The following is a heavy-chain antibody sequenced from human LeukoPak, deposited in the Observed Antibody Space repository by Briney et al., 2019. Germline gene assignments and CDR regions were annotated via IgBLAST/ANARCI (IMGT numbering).Heavy chain of an antibody. CDR3: AKDGCVSTSCSWGFDY. Sequence: AGGSLRLSCAASGFTFSSYAMHWVRQAPGKGLEWVAVISYDGSNKYYAGSVKGRFTISRDNSKNTLYLQMNSLRAEDTAVYYCAKDGCVSTSCSWGFDYWGQGTLVTVSS. D-gene: IGHD2-2*01. J-gene: IGHJ4*02. CDR1: GFTFSSYA. CDR2: ISYDGSNK. V-gene: IGHV3-30-3*01.